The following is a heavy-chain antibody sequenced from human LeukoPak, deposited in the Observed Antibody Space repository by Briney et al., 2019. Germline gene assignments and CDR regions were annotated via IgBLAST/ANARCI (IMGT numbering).Heavy chain of an antibody. CDR3: AKDRTGGGFSIVGGGAFDI. CDR1: GFTFSSYG. CDR2: IRYDGSNK. D-gene: IGHD1-26*01. V-gene: IGHV3-30*02. J-gene: IGHJ3*02. Sequence: GGSLRLSCAASGFTFSSYGMHWVRQAPGKGLEWVAFIRYDGSNKYYADSVKGRFTISRDNSKNTLYLQMNSLRAEDTAVYYCAKDRTGGGFSIVGGGAFDIWGQGTMVTVSS.